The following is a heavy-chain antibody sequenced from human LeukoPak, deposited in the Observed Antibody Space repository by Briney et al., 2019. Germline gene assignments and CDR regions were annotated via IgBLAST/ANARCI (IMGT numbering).Heavy chain of an antibody. V-gene: IGHV4-59*01. CDR1: GGSINTYY. Sequence: PSETLSLTCTVSGGSINTYYWSWILQPPGKGLEWLGYIYSDGSTNYNPSLKSRLTISVDTSKNQFSLKLSSVIPADTAVYYCARVLSTGRSDYWGQGTLVTVSS. CDR3: ARVLSTGRSDY. J-gene: IGHJ4*02. CDR2: IYSDGST. D-gene: IGHD2-8*02.